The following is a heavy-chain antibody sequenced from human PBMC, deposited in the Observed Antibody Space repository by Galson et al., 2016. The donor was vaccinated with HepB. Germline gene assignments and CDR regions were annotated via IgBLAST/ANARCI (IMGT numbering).Heavy chain of an antibody. J-gene: IGHJ3*02. Sequence: PALVKPTQALTLTCTFSGLSLTTPGVAVGWIRQPPGKALEWLALIFWDDDRRYSPSLKSRLTITLDTSKNQVVLTITNMDPVDTATYFCAHRRLSGTYIRIYDSFDIWGRGTMVTVSS. CDR1: GLSLTTPGVA. CDR3: AHRRLSGTYIRIYDSFDI. V-gene: IGHV2-5*02. D-gene: IGHD5-12*01. CDR2: IFWDDDR.